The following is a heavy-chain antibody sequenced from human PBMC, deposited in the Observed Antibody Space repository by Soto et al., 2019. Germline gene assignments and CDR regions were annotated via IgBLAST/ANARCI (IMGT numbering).Heavy chain of an antibody. CDR1: GESISSSSYY. CDR2: IYYGGRT. D-gene: IGHD2-21*02. J-gene: IGHJ4*02. V-gene: IGHV4-39*01. Sequence: SETLSLTCIVSGESISSSSYYWGWIRRPPGKGLEWIGSIYYGGRTYYNPSFKSRVTISIDTSKNQFSLKLSSVTATDTAVYYCARQRTTVVTQAYFDHWGQGALVTVSS. CDR3: ARQRTTVVTQAYFDH.